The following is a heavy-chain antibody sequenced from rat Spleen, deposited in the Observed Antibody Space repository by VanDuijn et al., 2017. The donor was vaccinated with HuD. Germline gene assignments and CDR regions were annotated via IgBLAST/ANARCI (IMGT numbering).Heavy chain of an antibody. V-gene: IGHV2-13*01. J-gene: IGHJ2*01. CDR3: ARDEDSSYYFDY. D-gene: IGHD1-2*01. CDR2: IWGDGNT. CDR1: GFSLISYA. Sequence: QVQLKESGPGLVQSSQTLSLTCNVSGFSLISYAVNWVRQPPGKGLEWMGGIWGDGNTNYNSVFKSRLSISRDTSKSQVYLKMNSLQAEDTATYYCARDEDSSYYFDYWGQGVMVTVSS.